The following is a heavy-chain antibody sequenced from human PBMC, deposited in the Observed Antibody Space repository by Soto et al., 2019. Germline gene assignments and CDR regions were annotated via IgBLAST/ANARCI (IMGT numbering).Heavy chain of an antibody. V-gene: IGHV3-33*01. CDR1: GFTFSSYG. CDR2: IWYDGSNK. Sequence: QVQLVESGGGVVQPGRSLRLSCAASGFTFSSYGMHWVRQAPGKGLKWVAVIWYDGSNKYYADSVKGRFTISRDNSKKPLYLQMNSLGAEDTAVYYCARDNSSSWYGQTNWFDPWGQGTLVTVSS. D-gene: IGHD6-13*01. J-gene: IGHJ5*02. CDR3: ARDNSSSWYGQTNWFDP.